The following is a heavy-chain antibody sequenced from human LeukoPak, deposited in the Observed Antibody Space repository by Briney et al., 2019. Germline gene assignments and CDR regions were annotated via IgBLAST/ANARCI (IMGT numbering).Heavy chain of an antibody. CDR1: GFTFSRYW. V-gene: IGHV3-74*01. CDR2: IKNDGKT. CDR3: ARAPSEVGGYYPEYFRH. J-gene: IGHJ1*01. Sequence: GGSLRLSCEASGFTFSRYWMHWFRQAPGKGLVWVSRIKNDGKTNYADSVKGRFTISTDNAKNTVSLQMNSLRADDTGVYYCARAPSEVGGYYPEYFRHWGQGTLVTVSS. D-gene: IGHD3-3*01.